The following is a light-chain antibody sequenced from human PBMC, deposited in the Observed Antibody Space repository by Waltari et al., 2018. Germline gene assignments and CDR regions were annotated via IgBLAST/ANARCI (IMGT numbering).Light chain of an antibody. CDR3: QQYNTWPPST. Sequence: EIVMTQSPAALSVSPGERATLSCRASQSVSSNLAWYQHKPGHPPRLLISGASTRATGVPARFSGSGSGTEFTLTISSLQSEDSAIYYCQQYNTWPPSTFGQGTKLEIK. V-gene: IGKV3-15*01. J-gene: IGKJ2*02. CDR2: GAS. CDR1: QSVSSN.